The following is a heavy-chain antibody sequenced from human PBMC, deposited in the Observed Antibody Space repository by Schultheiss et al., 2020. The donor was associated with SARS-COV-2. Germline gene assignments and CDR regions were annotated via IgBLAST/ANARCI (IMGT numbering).Heavy chain of an antibody. D-gene: IGHD2-2*01. CDR3: ARRGYCSSTSCYDYYGMDV. V-gene: IGHV5-51*01. J-gene: IGHJ6*02. CDR1: GYSFASYW. Sequence: GESLKISCQGSGYSFASYWIGWVRQLPGKDLEWMGIIYPGNSDTRYSPSFEGQVTISADKSISTAYLQWSSLKASDTAMYYCARRGYCSSTSCYDYYGMDVWGQGTTVTVSS. CDR2: IYPGNSDT.